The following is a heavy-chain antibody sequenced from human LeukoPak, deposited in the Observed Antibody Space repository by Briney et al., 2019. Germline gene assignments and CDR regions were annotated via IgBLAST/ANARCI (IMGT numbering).Heavy chain of an antibody. CDR1: GFTFSSYA. V-gene: IGHV3-30-3*01. CDR3: ARDRSGSYLDPYDAFDI. Sequence: PGGSLRLSCAASGFTFSSYAMHWVRQAPGKGLEWVAVISYDGSNKYYADSVKGRFTTSRDNSKNTLYLQMNSLRAEDTAVYYCARDRSGSYLDPYDAFDIWGQGTMVTVSS. D-gene: IGHD1-26*01. CDR2: ISYDGSNK. J-gene: IGHJ3*02.